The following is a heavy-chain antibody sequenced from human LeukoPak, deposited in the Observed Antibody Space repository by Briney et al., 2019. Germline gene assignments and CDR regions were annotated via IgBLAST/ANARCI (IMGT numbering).Heavy chain of an antibody. CDR1: GYTFIGYY. CDR2: INPNSGGT. Sequence: ASVKVSCKASGYTFIGYYMHWVRQAPGQGLEWMGWINPNSGGTNYAQKFQGRVTMTRDTSISTAYMELSRLRSDDTAVYYCARDLYGSGSYIPFDYWGQGSLVTVSS. J-gene: IGHJ4*02. D-gene: IGHD3-10*01. V-gene: IGHV1-2*02. CDR3: ARDLYGSGSYIPFDY.